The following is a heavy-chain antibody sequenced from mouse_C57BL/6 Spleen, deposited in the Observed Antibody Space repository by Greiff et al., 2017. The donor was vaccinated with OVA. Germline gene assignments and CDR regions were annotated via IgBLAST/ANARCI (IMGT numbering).Heavy chain of an antibody. Sequence: QVQLQQPGAELVKPGASVKLSCKASGYTFTSYWMQWVKQRPGQGLEWIGEIDPSDSYTNYNQKFKGKATLTVDTSSSTAYMQLSSLTSEDSAVYDCARRSVVAENWYFDVWGTGTTVTVSS. V-gene: IGHV1-50*01. CDR2: IDPSDSYT. CDR1: GYTFTSYW. CDR3: ARRSVVAENWYFDV. J-gene: IGHJ1*03. D-gene: IGHD1-1*01.